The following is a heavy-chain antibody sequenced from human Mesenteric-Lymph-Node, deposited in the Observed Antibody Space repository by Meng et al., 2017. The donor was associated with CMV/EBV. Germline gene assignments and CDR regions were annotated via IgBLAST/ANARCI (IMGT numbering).Heavy chain of an antibody. D-gene: IGHD6-19*01. CDR3: AKDIRANSGWYKDYYYGMDV. Sequence: GESLKISCAAAGFTFGSYAMYWVRQAPGKGLEWVSAVSANGRSTYYADSVKGRFTITRDNPKNTLYLQMNSLRADDTALYYCAKDIRANSGWYKDYYYGMDVWGQGTTVTVSS. CDR2: VSANGRST. CDR1: GFTFGSYA. V-gene: IGHV3-23*01. J-gene: IGHJ6*02.